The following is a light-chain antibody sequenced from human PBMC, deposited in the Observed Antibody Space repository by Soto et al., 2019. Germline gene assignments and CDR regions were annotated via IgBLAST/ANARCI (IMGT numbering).Light chain of an antibody. CDR2: DAS. Sequence: EIVLTHSPGTLSLSPGEIATLSCRASQTVRNNYLAWYQQKPGQAPRLLIYDASSRATGIPDRFSGGGSGTEFTLTISSLQPDDFATYYCQHYNSYSEAFGQGTKVDIK. J-gene: IGKJ1*01. CDR3: QHYNSYSEA. CDR1: QTVRNNY. V-gene: IGKV3-20*01.